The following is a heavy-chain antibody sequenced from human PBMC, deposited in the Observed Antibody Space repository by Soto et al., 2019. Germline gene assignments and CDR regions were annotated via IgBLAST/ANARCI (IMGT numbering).Heavy chain of an antibody. CDR3: ATHPMATITYYSGMDV. CDR1: GGTFSSYA. CDR2: IIPIFDTA. Sequence: QVQLVQSGAEVKKPGSSVRVSCKASGGTFSSYAISWVRQAPGQGREWMGGIIPIFDTADYAQKFQGRVTITADESTSTAYMELGSLRSEDTAVYYCATHPMATITYYSGMDVCGQGTTVTVSS. J-gene: IGHJ6*02. V-gene: IGHV1-69*12. D-gene: IGHD5-12*01.